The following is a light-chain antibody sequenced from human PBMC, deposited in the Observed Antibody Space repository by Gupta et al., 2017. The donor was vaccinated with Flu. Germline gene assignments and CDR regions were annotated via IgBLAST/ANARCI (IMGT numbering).Light chain of an antibody. CDR3: QQYKNWPPYT. CDR2: GAS. CDR1: QSVSSN. Sequence: EIVLTQSPATLSVSTGERATLSCRARQSVSSNLAWYQHKPGQAPRLLIYGASTRDTGIPARFSGSGSGTEFTLTISSRQSEDFAVYYCQQYKNWPPYTFGQGTKLEIK. J-gene: IGKJ2*01. V-gene: IGKV3-15*01.